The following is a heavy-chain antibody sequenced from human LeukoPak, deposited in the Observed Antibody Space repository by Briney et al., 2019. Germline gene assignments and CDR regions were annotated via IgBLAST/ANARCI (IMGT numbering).Heavy chain of an antibody. D-gene: IGHD6-13*01. CDR1: GGSFSGYY. J-gene: IGHJ4*02. Sequence: PSETLSLTCAVYGGSFSGYYWSWIRQPPGKGLEWIGEINHSGSTNYNPSLKSRVTISVDTSKNQFSLKLSSVTAADTAVYYCARGLAAHRYWGQGTLVTVSS. CDR3: ARGLAAHRY. V-gene: IGHV4-34*01. CDR2: INHSGST.